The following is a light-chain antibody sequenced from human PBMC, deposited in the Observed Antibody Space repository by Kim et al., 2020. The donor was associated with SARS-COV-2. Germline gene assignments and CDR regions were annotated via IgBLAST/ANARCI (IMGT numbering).Light chain of an antibody. CDR1: SRDVGGYNY. CDR3: SSYTSSSTWV. Sequence: QSITISCTGTSRDVGGYNYVSWYQQHPGKAPKLMVYDVSQRPSGVSNRFSGSKSGNTASLTISGLQAEDEADYYCSSYTSSSTWVFGGGTKLTVL. J-gene: IGLJ3*02. CDR2: DVS. V-gene: IGLV2-14*04.